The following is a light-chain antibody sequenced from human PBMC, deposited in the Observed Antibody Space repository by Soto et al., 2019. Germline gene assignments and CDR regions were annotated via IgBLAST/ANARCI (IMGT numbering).Light chain of an antibody. CDR1: SSDVGGYNY. J-gene: IGLJ1*01. CDR2: DVS. V-gene: IGLV2-14*01. Sequence: QSALTQPASVSGSPGQSITISCTGTSSDVGGYNYVSWYQQHPGKAPKLMIYDVSNRPSGVSNRFSGSKSGNTASLTISGLQDEDEAEYYCSSYTSSSTLYVFGTGTKVTVL. CDR3: SSYTSSSTLYV.